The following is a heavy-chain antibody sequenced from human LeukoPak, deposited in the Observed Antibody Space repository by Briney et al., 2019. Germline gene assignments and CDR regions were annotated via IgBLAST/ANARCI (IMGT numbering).Heavy chain of an antibody. D-gene: IGHD6-19*01. CDR2: IKQDGTEK. CDR1: GFTFSTYW. V-gene: IGHV3-7*01. CDR3: ATGSGWYYFDY. J-gene: IGHJ4*02. Sequence: GGSLRLSCAASGFTFSTYWMNWVRQAPGKGLEWVASIKQDGTEKYYVDSVKGRLTISRDNAKNSLYLQMNSLRAEDTALYYCATGSGWYYFDYWGQGTLVTVSS.